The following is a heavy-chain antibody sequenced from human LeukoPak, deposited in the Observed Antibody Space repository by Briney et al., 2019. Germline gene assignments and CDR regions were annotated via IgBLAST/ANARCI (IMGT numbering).Heavy chain of an antibody. Sequence: PSETLSLTCAVYGGSFSGYYWSWIRQPPGKGLEWIGSIYHSGSTNYNPSLKSRVTISVDKSKNQFSLKLSSVTAADTAVYYCARPSGDSSGYYPGYFDYWGQGTLVTVSS. CDR1: GGSFSGYY. CDR2: IYHSGST. CDR3: ARPSGDSSGYYPGYFDY. J-gene: IGHJ4*02. V-gene: IGHV4-34*01. D-gene: IGHD3-22*01.